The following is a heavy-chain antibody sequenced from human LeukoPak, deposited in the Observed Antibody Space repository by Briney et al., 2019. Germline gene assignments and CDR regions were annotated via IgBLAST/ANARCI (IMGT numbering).Heavy chain of an antibody. D-gene: IGHD2-2*01. CDR1: GFTFSSYS. CDR2: ISSSSSYI. V-gene: IGHV3-21*01. CDR3: ARDRGGTSCYFDY. J-gene: IGHJ4*02. Sequence: GGSLRLSCAASGFTFSSYSMNWVRQAPGKGPEWVSSISSSSSYIYYADSVKGRFTISRDNAKNSLYLQMNSLRAEDTAVYYCARDRGGTSCYFDYWGQGTLVTVSS.